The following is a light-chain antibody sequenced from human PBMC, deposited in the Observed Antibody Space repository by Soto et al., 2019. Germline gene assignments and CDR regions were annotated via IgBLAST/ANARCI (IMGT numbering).Light chain of an antibody. Sequence: QSVLTQPPSASGSPGQSVTISCTGTSSDVGGYNYVSWYQQHPGKAPKLVIYEVSKRPSGVPDRFSGSKSGTMASLTVSGLQAADEADYYCSSYAGSNNYVFGTGTKVTVL. CDR3: SSYAGSNNYV. J-gene: IGLJ1*01. V-gene: IGLV2-8*01. CDR1: SSDVGGYNY. CDR2: EVS.